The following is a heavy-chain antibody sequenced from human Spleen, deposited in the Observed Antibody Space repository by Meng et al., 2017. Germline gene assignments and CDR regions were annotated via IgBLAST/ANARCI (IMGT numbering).Heavy chain of an antibody. J-gene: IGHJ4*01. V-gene: IGHV3-23*01. D-gene: IGHD5-18*01. CDR1: GFTFSIYA. Sequence: LSLTCAASGFTFSIYAMSWVRQAPGKGLEWVSAISGSGGSTYYADSVKGRFTLSRDNSKNTLFLQMNSLRADDTAVYYCAKVLSGYSYARFDYWGHGTLVTVSS. CDR3: AKVLSGYSYARFDY. CDR2: ISGSGGST.